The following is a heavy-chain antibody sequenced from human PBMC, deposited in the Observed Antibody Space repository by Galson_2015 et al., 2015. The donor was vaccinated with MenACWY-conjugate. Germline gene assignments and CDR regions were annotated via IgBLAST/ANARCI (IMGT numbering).Heavy chain of an antibody. D-gene: IGHD3-22*01. CDR3: AREHSYYYDSSGYDAFDI. CDR2: ISSSSSTI. V-gene: IGHV3-48*04. Sequence: SLRLSCAASGFTFSSYSMNWVRQAPGKGLEWVSYISSSSSTIYYADSVKGRFTISRDNAKNSLYLQMNSLRAEDTAVYYCAREHSYYYDSSGYDAFDIWGQGTMVTVSS. CDR1: GFTFSSYS. J-gene: IGHJ3*02.